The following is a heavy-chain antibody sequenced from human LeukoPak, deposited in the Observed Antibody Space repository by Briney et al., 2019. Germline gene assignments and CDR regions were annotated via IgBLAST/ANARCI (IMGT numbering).Heavy chain of an antibody. Sequence: GGSLRLSCAASGFTVSSNYMSWVRQAPGKRLEWVSVIYSGGSTYYADSVKGRFTISRDNSKNTLYLQMNSLRAEDTAVYYCAADYYGSGSYYHYAFDIWGQGTMVTVSS. CDR2: IYSGGST. CDR3: AADYYGSGSYYHYAFDI. V-gene: IGHV3-66*02. J-gene: IGHJ3*02. CDR1: GFTVSSNY. D-gene: IGHD3-10*01.